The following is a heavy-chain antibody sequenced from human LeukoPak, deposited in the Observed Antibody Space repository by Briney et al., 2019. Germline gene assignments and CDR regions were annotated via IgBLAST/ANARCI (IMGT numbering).Heavy chain of an antibody. V-gene: IGHV4-39*07. CDR1: GGSISSSSYY. CDR2: INYSGST. Sequence: SETLSLTCTVSGGSISSSSYYWGWIRQPPGKGLEWIGTINYSGSTYYNPSLKSRVTISVDTSKNQFSLKLSSVTAADTAVYYCARHSPQVGIAAAGYFDYWGQGTLVTVSS. D-gene: IGHD6-13*01. J-gene: IGHJ4*02. CDR3: ARHSPQVGIAAAGYFDY.